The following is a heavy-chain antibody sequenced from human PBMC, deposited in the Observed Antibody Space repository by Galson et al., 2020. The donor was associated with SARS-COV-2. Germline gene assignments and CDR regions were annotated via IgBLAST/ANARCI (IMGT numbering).Heavy chain of an antibody. J-gene: IGHJ4*02. CDR1: GFSLRTSGVI. CDR3: ARQKGGLMVTTRSYCFDS. D-gene: IGHD3-16*01. V-gene: IGHV2-5*02. Sequence: SGPTLAKPTQPLTLTCNFSGFSLRTSGVIVHWVRQPPGKALEWLALIYWDDDKSYSLSLQSRLTITKDTSKNQVVLTMTNVDPVDTATYYCARQKGGLMVTTRSYCFDSWGQGMLVTVAS. CDR2: IYWDDDK.